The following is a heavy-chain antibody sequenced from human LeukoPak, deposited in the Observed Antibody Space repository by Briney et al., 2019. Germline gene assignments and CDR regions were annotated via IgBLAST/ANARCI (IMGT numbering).Heavy chain of an antibody. Sequence: PGGSLRLSCAASGFTFSSYAMSWFRQAPGKELEWLSYISSSTNTIYYADSVKGRFTISRDNAKNSLYLQMNGLGAEDTAVYYCARELNGYGYYFFDYWGPGTLVTVSS. J-gene: IGHJ4*02. CDR1: GFTFSSYA. V-gene: IGHV3-48*04. CDR3: ARELNGYGYYFFDY. CDR2: ISSSTNTI. D-gene: IGHD3-16*01.